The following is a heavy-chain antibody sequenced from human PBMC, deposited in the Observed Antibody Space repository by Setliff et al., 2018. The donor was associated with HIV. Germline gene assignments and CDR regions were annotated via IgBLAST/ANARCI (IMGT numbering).Heavy chain of an antibody. Sequence: ETLSLTCTVSGGSINNFYWSWIRQPPGEGLEWIGYISTSGSTKYNPSLKSRVTILVDPSNNQFSLRLSSVTAADTAVYYCARHSDFWSEDAFDIWAQGTVVT. CDR1: GGSINNFY. D-gene: IGHD3-3*01. CDR2: ISTSGST. V-gene: IGHV4-4*09. CDR3: ARHSDFWSEDAFDI. J-gene: IGHJ3*02.